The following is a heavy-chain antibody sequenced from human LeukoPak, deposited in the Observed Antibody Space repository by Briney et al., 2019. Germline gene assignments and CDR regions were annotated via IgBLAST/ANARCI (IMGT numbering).Heavy chain of an antibody. CDR3: ARYYYDNSGYGEYFDY. CDR2: INHSGST. J-gene: IGHJ4*02. V-gene: IGHV4-34*01. D-gene: IGHD3-22*01. CDR1: GGPFSGYY. Sequence: SETLSLTCAVYGGPFSGYYWSWIRQPPGKGLEWIAEINHSGSTNYNPSLKSRVTISVDTSKNQFSLKLSSVTAADTAVYYCARYYYDNSGYGEYFDYWGQGTLVTVSS.